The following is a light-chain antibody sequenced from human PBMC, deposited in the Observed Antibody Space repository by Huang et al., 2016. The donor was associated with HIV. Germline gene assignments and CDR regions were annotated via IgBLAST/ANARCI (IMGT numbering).Light chain of an antibody. J-gene: IGKJ1*01. CDR2: AAS. Sequence: DIQLTQSPSSLSASVGDRVTITCRASQNIINYLNWYQQKPGKAPRVLIYAASSLHSGVPSRFSGSGSGTDFTLTISSLQPEDFATYYCQQSYSSLWMFGQGTKVETK. CDR1: QNIINY. V-gene: IGKV1-39*01. CDR3: QQSYSSLWM.